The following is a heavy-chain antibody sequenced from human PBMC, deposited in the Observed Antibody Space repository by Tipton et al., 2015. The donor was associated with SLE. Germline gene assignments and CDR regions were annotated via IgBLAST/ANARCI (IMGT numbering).Heavy chain of an antibody. CDR3: ARDRVRYSSSWQVPSHYGMDV. CDR2: ISGSGGST. CDR1: GFTFSSYA. Sequence: SLRLSCSASGFTFSSYAMHWVRQAPGKGLEWVSAISGSGGSTYYADSVKGRFTISRDNSKNTLYLQMNSLRAEDTAVYYCARDRVRYSSSWQVPSHYGMDVWGQGP. J-gene: IGHJ6*02. V-gene: IGHV3-23*01. D-gene: IGHD6-13*01.